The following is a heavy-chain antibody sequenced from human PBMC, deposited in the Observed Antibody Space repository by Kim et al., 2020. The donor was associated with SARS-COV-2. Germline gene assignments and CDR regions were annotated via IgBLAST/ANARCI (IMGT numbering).Heavy chain of an antibody. Sequence: ADSRKGRLTSSRDKSKTQLYLQRNSLRAEDTAVYYCAKEVSIYYGMDVWGQGTTVTVSS. D-gene: IGHD2-8*01. J-gene: IGHJ6*02. V-gene: IGHV3-23*03. CDR3: AKEVSIYYGMDV.